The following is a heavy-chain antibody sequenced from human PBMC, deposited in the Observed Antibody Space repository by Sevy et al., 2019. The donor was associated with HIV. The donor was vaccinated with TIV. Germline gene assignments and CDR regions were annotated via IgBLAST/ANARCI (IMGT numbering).Heavy chain of an antibody. D-gene: IGHD3-9*01. J-gene: IGHJ4*02. CDR3: RSLDLVGTGATLRGRQQKTIDW. Sequence: GGSLRLSCAASGFSFRDSAVHWVRQTFGKGLEWVGRIKSKGDNYATLYSSSVKDRFTISGEDSTNTAYLQMSSLQNDDTAIYYCRSLDLVGTGATLRGRQQKTIDWWGQGSRVTVSS. V-gene: IGHV3-73*01. CDR2: IKSKGDNYAT. CDR1: GFSFRDSA.